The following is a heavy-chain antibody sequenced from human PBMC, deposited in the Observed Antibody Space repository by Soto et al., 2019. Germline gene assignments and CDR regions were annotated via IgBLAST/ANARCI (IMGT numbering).Heavy chain of an antibody. Sequence: ASVKVSCKASGYTFTSYVISWVRQAPGQGLEWMGWISAYNGNTNYAQKLQGRVTMTTDTSTSTAYMELRSLRSDDTAVYYCARDYPSYDILTGDYGMDGWGQGTTVTVSS. CDR1: GYTFTSYV. D-gene: IGHD3-9*01. CDR3: ARDYPSYDILTGDYGMDG. J-gene: IGHJ6*02. CDR2: ISAYNGNT. V-gene: IGHV1-18*01.